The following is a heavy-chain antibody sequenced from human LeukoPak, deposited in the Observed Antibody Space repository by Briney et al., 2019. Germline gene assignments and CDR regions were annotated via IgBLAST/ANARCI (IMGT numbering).Heavy chain of an antibody. D-gene: IGHD6-19*01. CDR3: AKAGSSGWSSSGGDY. V-gene: IGHV3-23*01. J-gene: IGHJ4*02. Sequence: SGGSLRLSCAASGFTFSNFAMTWVRQAPGKGLEWVSTISGSGGSTFYADSVKGRFPISRDNSKNTLFLQMNSLRAEDTAIYYCAKAGSSGWSSSGGDYWGQASVVTVSS. CDR2: ISGSGGST. CDR1: GFTFSNFA.